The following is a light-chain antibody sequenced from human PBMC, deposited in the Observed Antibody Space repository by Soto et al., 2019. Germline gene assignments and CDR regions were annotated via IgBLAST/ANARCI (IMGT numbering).Light chain of an antibody. V-gene: IGKV1-5*03. J-gene: IGKJ1*01. Sequence: DIQMTQTHSTLSASVGDRVTITCRASQSINSWLAWYQQKPGKAPKLLLYKASSLESGVPSRFSGSGSGTEFTLTISSLQPDDFAPYYCQHYNSYSEAFCQGTKVDI. CDR2: KAS. CDR3: QHYNSYSEA. CDR1: QSINSW.